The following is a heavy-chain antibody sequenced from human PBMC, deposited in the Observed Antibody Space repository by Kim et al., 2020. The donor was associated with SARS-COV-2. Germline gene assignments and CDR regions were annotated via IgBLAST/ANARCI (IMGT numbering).Heavy chain of an antibody. Sequence: GGSLRLSCAASGFTFSSYSMNWVRQAPGKGLEWVSSISSSSSYIYYADSVKGRFTISRDNAKNSLYLQMNSLRAEDTAVYYCARDYQPDDILTGYYSPGDYWGQGTLVTVSS. CDR1: GFTFSSYS. CDR3: ARDYQPDDILTGYYSPGDY. D-gene: IGHD3-9*01. V-gene: IGHV3-21*01. CDR2: ISSSSSYI. J-gene: IGHJ4*02.